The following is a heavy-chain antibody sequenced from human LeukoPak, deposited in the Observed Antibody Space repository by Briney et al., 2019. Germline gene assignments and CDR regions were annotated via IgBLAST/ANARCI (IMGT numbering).Heavy chain of an antibody. Sequence: SETLSLTCTVSGVSIGTSSYYWGWIRQPPGKGLEWIGSIFRTGSTYYSASLKSRLSISVDTSKNHIVLKLTSVTAADTAVYFCAGRVGFYGSGSLNYFDPWGQGILVSVSS. D-gene: IGHD3-10*01. J-gene: IGHJ5*01. CDR3: AGRVGFYGSGSLNYFDP. CDR1: GVSIGTSSYY. V-gene: IGHV4-39*02. CDR2: IFRTGST.